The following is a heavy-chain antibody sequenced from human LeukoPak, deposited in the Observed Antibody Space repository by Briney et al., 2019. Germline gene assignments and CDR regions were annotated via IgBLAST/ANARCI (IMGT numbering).Heavy chain of an antibody. V-gene: IGHV4-38-2*02. J-gene: IGHJ4*02. Sequence: SETLSLTCTVYGGSFSGYYWGWIRQPPGKGLEWIGSIYHSGSTYYNPSLKSRVTISVDTSKNQFSLKLSSVTAADTAVYYCARGHMTTVTPHFDYWGQGTLVTVSS. D-gene: IGHD4-17*01. CDR1: GGSFSGYY. CDR2: IYHSGST. CDR3: ARGHMTTVTPHFDY.